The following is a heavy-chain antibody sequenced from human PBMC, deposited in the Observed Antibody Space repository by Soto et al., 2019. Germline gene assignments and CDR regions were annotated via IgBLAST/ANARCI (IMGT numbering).Heavy chain of an antibody. Sequence: VASVKVCCTDSGYRFTSYGISWVRQAPGQGLEWMGWISAYNGNTNYAQKLQGRVTMTTDTSTSTAYMELRSLRSDDTAVYYCARYSSSWPLDYWGQGTLVTVSS. V-gene: IGHV1-18*01. CDR2: ISAYNGNT. CDR1: GYRFTSYG. J-gene: IGHJ4*02. D-gene: IGHD6-13*01. CDR3: ARYSSSWPLDY.